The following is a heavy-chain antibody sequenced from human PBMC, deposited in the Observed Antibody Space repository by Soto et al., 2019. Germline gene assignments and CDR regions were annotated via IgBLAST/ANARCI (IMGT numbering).Heavy chain of an antibody. V-gene: IGHV3-23*01. Sequence: EVQLLESGGGLVQPGGSLRLSCAASGFTFTTYAMSWVRQAPGMGLEWVSAISGSGGSTYYADSVKGRFTISRDNSQKTLDLQMNSLTAEDTAVYYCAKWDGWPASVYFDYWGQGTLVTVSS. CDR1: GFTFTTYA. D-gene: IGHD1-26*01. J-gene: IGHJ4*02. CDR2: ISGSGGST. CDR3: AKWDGWPASVYFDY.